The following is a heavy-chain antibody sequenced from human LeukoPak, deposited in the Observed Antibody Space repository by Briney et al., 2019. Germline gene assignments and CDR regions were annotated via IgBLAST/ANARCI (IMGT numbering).Heavy chain of an antibody. V-gene: IGHV4-59*01. D-gene: IGHD3-22*01. CDR3: ARENPSGYYNRPIDY. CDR1: GASISSYY. J-gene: IGHJ4*02. CDR2: IYYSGSI. Sequence: SETLSLTCTVSGASISSYYWSWIRQPPGKGLERLGDIYYSGSIKYNPSLKSRVTMSVDTSKNQFSLKLSSVTAADTAIYYCARENPSGYYNRPIDYWGQGTLVTVSS.